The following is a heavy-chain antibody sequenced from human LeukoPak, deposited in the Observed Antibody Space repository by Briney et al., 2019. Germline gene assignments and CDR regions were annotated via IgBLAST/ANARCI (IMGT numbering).Heavy chain of an antibody. CDR3: TRAGYSSGFDS. CDR1: GFTFSGYW. D-gene: IGHD6-19*01. V-gene: IGHV3-74*03. CDR2: INSDGYSI. Sequence: PGGSLRLSCAASGFTFSGYWMHWLRQAPGKGLVWVSRINSDGYSITYADSVKGPFTISRDNAKNTLYLQMNSLIAEDTAVYFCTRAGYSSGFDSWGQGTLVTVSS. J-gene: IGHJ5*01.